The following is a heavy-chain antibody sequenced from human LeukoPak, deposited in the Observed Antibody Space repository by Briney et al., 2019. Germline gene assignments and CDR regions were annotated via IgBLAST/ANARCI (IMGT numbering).Heavy chain of an antibody. CDR2: ISGSGDST. Sequence: GGSLRLSCAASGFTFYTYAMSWVRQAPGKGLEWVSAISGSGDSTNYADSVKGRFTISRDNAKNSLYLQMKSLRAEDTAVYYCARGKTSQNIVTRKTYNWFDPWGQGTLVTVSS. V-gene: IGHV3-23*01. CDR3: ARGKTSQNIVTRKTYNWFDP. J-gene: IGHJ5*02. D-gene: IGHD2/OR15-2a*01. CDR1: GFTFYTYA.